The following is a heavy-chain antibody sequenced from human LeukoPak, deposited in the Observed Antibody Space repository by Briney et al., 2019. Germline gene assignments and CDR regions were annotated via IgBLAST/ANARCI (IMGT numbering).Heavy chain of an antibody. CDR1: GFTFSSYW. CDR3: AGRDNGRFDDY. D-gene: IGHD4-17*01. J-gene: IGHJ4*02. V-gene: IGHV3-21*01. CDR2: ISSSSSYI. Sequence: GSLRLSCAASGFTFSSYWMHWVRQAPGKGLEWVLSISSSSSYIYYADSVKGRFTISRDNAKNSLYLQMNSLRAEDTAVYYCAGRDNGRFDDYWGQGTLVTVSS.